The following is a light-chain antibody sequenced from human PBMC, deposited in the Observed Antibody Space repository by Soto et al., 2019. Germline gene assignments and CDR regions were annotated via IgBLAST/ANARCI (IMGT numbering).Light chain of an antibody. CDR2: DVS. V-gene: IGLV2-14*01. J-gene: IGLJ1*01. Sequence: QSVLTQPASVSGSHGQSITISCTGTSSDVGGYNYVSWYQQHPGKAPKLLIYDVSNRPSGASNRFSGSKSGNTASLTISGLQAEDEADYYCSSYTGSTTLHYVFGTGTKVTVL. CDR3: SSYTGSTTLHYV. CDR1: SSDVGGYNY.